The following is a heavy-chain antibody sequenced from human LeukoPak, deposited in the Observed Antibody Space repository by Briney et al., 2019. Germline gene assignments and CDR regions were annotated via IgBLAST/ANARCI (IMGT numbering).Heavy chain of an antibody. D-gene: IGHD1-26*01. CDR2: IYTSGST. J-gene: IGHJ5*02. Sequence: SETLSLTCTVSGGSISSYYWSWIRQPPGKGLEWIGRIYTSGSTNYNPSLKSRVTMSVDTSKNQFSLKLSSVTAADTAVYYCARDLIVGATNWFDPWGQGTLVTVSS. CDR1: GGSISSYY. CDR3: ARDLIVGATNWFDP. V-gene: IGHV4-4*07.